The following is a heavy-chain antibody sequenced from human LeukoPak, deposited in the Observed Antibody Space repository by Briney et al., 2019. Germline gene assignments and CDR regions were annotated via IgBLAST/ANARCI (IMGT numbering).Heavy chain of an antibody. D-gene: IGHD3-10*01. V-gene: IGHV1-2*02. CDR1: GYSFTAFY. CDR2: IHPRSGET. Sequence: ASVKVSCKASGYSFTAFYIHWVRQAPGQGLEWMGWIHPRSGETNYAYKFRGRVTVTRDTSISTTYMDLGSLGSDDTAVYYCARDGEYGTGSYYRGCFDYWGQGTLVTVSS. J-gene: IGHJ4*02. CDR3: ARDGEYGTGSYYRGCFDY.